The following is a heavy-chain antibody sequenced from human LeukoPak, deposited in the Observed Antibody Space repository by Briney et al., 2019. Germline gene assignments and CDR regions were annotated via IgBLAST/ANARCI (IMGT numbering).Heavy chain of an antibody. CDR3: ARDSHRLSYYDSSGGYYGMDV. V-gene: IGHV4-59*01. CDR2: IYYSGST. Sequence: SETLSLTCTVSGGSISSYYWSWIRQPPGKGLEWIGYIYYSGSTNYNPSLKSRVTISVDTSKNQFSLKLSSVAAADTAVYYCARDSHRLSYYDSSGGYYGMDVWGQGTTVTVSS. J-gene: IGHJ6*02. CDR1: GGSISSYY. D-gene: IGHD3-22*01.